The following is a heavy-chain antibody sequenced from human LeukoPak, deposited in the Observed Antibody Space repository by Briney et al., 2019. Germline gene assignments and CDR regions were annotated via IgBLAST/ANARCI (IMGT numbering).Heavy chain of an antibody. CDR1: GFTFTSYA. Sequence: PGGSLRLSCAASGFTFTSYAMNWVRQAPGMGLEWVSRISGSGGSTYYADSVKGRFTLSRDNSKNTLYLQMNSLRAEDTAVYYCARRRPEDYNGFVYFYYWGQGTLVTVSS. CDR3: ARRRPEDYNGFVYFYY. J-gene: IGHJ4*02. D-gene: IGHD4-11*01. V-gene: IGHV3-23*01. CDR2: ISGSGGST.